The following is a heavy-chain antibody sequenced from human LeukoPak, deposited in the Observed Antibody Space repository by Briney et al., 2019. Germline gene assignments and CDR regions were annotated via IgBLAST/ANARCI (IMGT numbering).Heavy chain of an antibody. V-gene: IGHV1-3*01. J-gene: IGHJ4*02. D-gene: IGHD6-13*01. CDR1: GYTFTSYA. Sequence: ASVKVSCKASGYTFTSYAMHWVRQAPGQRLEWMGWINAGNGNTKYSQKFQGRVTITRDTSASTAYMELSSLRSEDTAVYYCARGGITGYSSSWYLRSVPYFFDYWGQGTLVTVSS. CDR2: INAGNGNT. CDR3: ARGGITGYSSSWYLRSVPYFFDY.